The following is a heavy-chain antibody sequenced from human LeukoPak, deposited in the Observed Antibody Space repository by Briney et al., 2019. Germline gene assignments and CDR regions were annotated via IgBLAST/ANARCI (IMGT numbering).Heavy chain of an antibody. D-gene: IGHD4-11*01. CDR3: ARGGYSNYDVNYYYYYMDV. CDR1: GGTFSSYA. V-gene: IGHV1-69*04. Sequence: SVKVSCKASGGTFSSYAISWVRQAPGQGLEWMGRIIPILGIANYAQKFQGRVTITADESTSTAYMELSSLRSEDTAVYYCARGGYSNYDVNYYYYYMDVWGKGTTVTVSS. CDR2: IIPILGIA. J-gene: IGHJ6*03.